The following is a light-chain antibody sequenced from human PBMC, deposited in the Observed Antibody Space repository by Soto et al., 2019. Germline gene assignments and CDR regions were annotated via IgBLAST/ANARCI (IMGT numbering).Light chain of an antibody. CDR2: GAS. V-gene: IGKV1-27*01. CDR3: QKYTSVLRA. CDR1: HDISNY. Sequence: DIQMTQSPSSLSASLGDRVTMTCRASHDISNYLACYQQKPGKIPKLLIYGASTLQSGVPSRFSGSGSGTDFTLTISGLQPEDIATYYCQKYTSVLRASGQGTRLEIK. J-gene: IGKJ5*01.